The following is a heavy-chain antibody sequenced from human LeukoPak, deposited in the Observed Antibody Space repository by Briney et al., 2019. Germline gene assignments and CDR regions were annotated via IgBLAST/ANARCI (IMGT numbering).Heavy chain of an antibody. D-gene: IGHD3-10*01. CDR1: GFSLSTSGVG. CDR3: AHRRGGRFGENYFDY. V-gene: IGHV2-5*02. Sequence: SGPTLVNPTQTLTLTCTFSGFSLSTSGVGVGWIRQPPGKALEWLALIHWDDDKRYSPSLKSRLTITKDTSKNQVVLTMTNMDPVDTATYYCAHRRGGRFGENYFDYWGQGTLVTVSS. J-gene: IGHJ4*02. CDR2: IHWDDDK.